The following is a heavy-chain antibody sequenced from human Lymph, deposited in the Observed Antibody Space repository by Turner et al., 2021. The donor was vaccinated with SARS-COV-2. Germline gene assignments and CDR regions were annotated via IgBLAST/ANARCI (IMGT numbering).Heavy chain of an antibody. V-gene: IGHV3-11*06. CDR2: ISSSSTYT. D-gene: IGHD3-22*01. CDR3: ARGLLPYYYYGMDV. Sequence: QVQLVESGGGLVKPGGSLRLSCAASGFTFSDYYMSWIRQAPGKGLEWVSYISSSSTYTNYADSVKGRFTSSRDNAKNSMYVQMNSLRAEDTAVYYCARGLLPYYYYGMDVWGQGTTVTVSS. CDR1: GFTFSDYY. J-gene: IGHJ6*02.